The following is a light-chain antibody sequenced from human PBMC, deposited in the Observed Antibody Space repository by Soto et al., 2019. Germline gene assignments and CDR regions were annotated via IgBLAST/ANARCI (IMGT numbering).Light chain of an antibody. CDR2: DVS. J-gene: IGKJ5*01. Sequence: ETMMTNSLDTLSVSPGERATLSCRASQSARISLGWYQQKPGQAPRLLIYDVSTRATGVPARFSGSGSGTEFTLTISSPQSEDFAVYYCQQYNNWPTSFGQGTRLEIK. V-gene: IGKV3-15*01. CDR1: QSARIS. CDR3: QQYNNWPTS.